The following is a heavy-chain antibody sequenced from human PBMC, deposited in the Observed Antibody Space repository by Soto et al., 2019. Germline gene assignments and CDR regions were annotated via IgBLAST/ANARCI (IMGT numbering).Heavy chain of an antibody. J-gene: IGHJ6*02. CDR3: AKDRGGGRRDYHYGMDV. V-gene: IGHV3-30*18. CDR2: ISYDGSNK. D-gene: IGHD2-21*01. Sequence: QVQVVESGGGVVQPGRSLRLSCAASGFSFSSYGMHWVRQAPGKGLEWVAVISYDGSNKYYADSVKGRFTISRDNSKNTLYLQMNSLRAEDTAVYYCAKDRGGGRRDYHYGMDVWGQGTTVTVSS. CDR1: GFSFSSYG.